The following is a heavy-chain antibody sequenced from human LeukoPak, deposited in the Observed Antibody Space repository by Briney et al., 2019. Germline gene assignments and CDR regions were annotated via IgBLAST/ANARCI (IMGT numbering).Heavy chain of an antibody. CDR3: ARELYYHFWSGYYY. D-gene: IGHD3-3*01. CDR1: AGSVSSSSYD. V-gene: IGHV4-39*07. CDR2: IYYSGST. Sequence: SETLSLTCTVSAGSVSSSSYDWGWLRQPPGKGLEWIGSIYYSGSTYYNPSLKSRVTISVDRSRNQFSLRLSSVTAADTAVYYCARELYYHFWSGYYYWGQGTLVTVSS. J-gene: IGHJ4*02.